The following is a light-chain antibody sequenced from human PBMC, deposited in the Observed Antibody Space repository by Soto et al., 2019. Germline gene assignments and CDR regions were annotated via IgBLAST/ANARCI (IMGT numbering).Light chain of an antibody. V-gene: IGLV2-18*02. CDR2: EVS. CDR3: SSYTSSSTYV. Sequence: QSALTQPPSVSGSPGQSVTISCTGTSSDVGGYNRVSWYRQPPGTAPKLMIYEVSNRPSGVPDRFSGSKSGNTASLTISGLQADDEADYYCSSYTSSSTYVFGTGTKVTVL. J-gene: IGLJ1*01. CDR1: SSDVGGYNR.